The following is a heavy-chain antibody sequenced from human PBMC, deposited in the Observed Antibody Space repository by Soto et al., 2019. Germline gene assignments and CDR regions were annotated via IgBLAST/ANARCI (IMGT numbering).Heavy chain of an antibody. CDR3: ASNSYGYTCYDY. J-gene: IGHJ4*02. CDR1: GGSISSGDYY. D-gene: IGHD5-18*01. CDR2: IYYSGST. Sequence: SETLSLTCTVSGGSISSGDYYWSWIRQPPGKGLEWIGYIYYSGSTYYNPSLKSRVTISVDTSKNQFSLKLSSVTAADTAVYYGASNSYGYTCYDYWGKGTLVTVSS. V-gene: IGHV4-30-4*01.